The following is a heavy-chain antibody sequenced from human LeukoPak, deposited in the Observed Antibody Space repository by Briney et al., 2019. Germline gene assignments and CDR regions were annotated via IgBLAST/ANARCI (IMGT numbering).Heavy chain of an antibody. D-gene: IGHD6-13*01. J-gene: IGHJ3*02. Sequence: SETLSLTCTVSGGFISSYYWSWIRQPAGKGLEWIGRIYTSGSTNYNPSLKSRVTMSVDTSKNQFSLKLSSVTAADTAVYYCARDRLGAVADAFDIWGQGTMVTVSS. CDR2: IYTSGST. V-gene: IGHV4-4*07. CDR3: ARDRLGAVADAFDI. CDR1: GGFISSYY.